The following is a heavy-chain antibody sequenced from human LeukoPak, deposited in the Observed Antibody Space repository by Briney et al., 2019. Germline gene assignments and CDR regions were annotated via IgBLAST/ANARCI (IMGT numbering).Heavy chain of an antibody. Sequence: GGSLRLSCAASGFTFSNYNMNWVRQAPGKGLEWVAVIWYDGSNKYYADSVKGRFTLSRDNSKNTLFLQMNSLRPEDTAVYFCARDLTQLALFDYWGQGTLVTVSS. J-gene: IGHJ4*02. CDR2: IWYDGSNK. CDR3: ARDLTQLALFDY. CDR1: GFTFSNYN. V-gene: IGHV3-33*08. D-gene: IGHD6-13*01.